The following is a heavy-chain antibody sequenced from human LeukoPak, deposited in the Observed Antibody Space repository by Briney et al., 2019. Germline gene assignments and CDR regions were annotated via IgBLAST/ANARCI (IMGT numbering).Heavy chain of an antibody. CDR2: TYYRSKWYN. CDR3: ARDSGIVGATDFDY. J-gene: IGHJ4*02. CDR1: GDSVSSNSAA. D-gene: IGHD1-26*01. Sequence: SQTLSLTCAISGDSVSSNSAAWKWIRQSPSKGLEWLGRTYYRSKWYNDYAVSVKSRITINPDTSKNQFSLQLNSVTPEDTAVYYCARDSGIVGATDFDYWGQGTLVTVSS. V-gene: IGHV6-1*01.